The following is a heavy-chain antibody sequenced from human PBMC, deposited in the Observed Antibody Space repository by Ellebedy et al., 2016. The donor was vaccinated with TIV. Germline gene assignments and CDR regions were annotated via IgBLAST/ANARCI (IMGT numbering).Heavy chain of an antibody. CDR1: GFPFKNYA. CDR3: ARDLPPLDY. V-gene: IGHV3-30-3*01. J-gene: IGHJ4*02. Sequence: GESLKISCAASGFPFKNYAMHWVRQAPGKGLEWVALMSFDGSNIRYADSLKGRFTISRDNSKNTLYLQINSLRPEDTAIYYCARDLPPLDYWGQGTLVTVSS. CDR2: MSFDGSNI.